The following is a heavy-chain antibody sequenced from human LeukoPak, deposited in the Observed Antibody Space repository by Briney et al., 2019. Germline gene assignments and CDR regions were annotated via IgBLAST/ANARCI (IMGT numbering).Heavy chain of an antibody. CDR3: ARDVYYGSSGYGMDV. D-gene: IGHD3-10*01. CDR2: IYYSGTT. CDR1: GGSISRYY. J-gene: IGHJ6*02. Sequence: SETLSLTCSVSGGSISRYYWSWVRQPPGKGLGWRGYIYYSGTTNYNPSLQSRVTISVDTSKNQFSLRVSSVTAADTAVYYCARDVYYGSSGYGMDVWGQGATVTVSS. V-gene: IGHV4-59*01.